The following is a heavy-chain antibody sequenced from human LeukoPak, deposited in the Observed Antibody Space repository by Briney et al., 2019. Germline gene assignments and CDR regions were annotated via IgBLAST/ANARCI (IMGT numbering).Heavy chain of an antibody. D-gene: IGHD5-12*01. V-gene: IGHV3-48*04. J-gene: IGHJ4*02. CDR2: ISSGSSSV. CDR1: GFTFSAYT. Sequence: PGGSLRFSCSASGFTFSAYTMNWVRQAPGQGLEWVSYISSGSSSVYYADSVKGRFTISRDNAKNSLYLQMNSLRADDTAVYYCARSVDYNAGDYWGQGTLVTVSS. CDR3: ARSVDYNAGDY.